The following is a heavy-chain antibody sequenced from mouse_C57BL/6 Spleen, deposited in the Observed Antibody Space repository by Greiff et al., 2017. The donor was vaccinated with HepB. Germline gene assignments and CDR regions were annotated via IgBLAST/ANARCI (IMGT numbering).Heavy chain of an antibody. D-gene: IGHD2-1*01. Sequence: DVMLVESGGGLVKPGGSLKLSCAASGFTFSSYAMSWVRQTPEKRLEWVATISDGGSYTYYPDNVKGRFTISRDNAKNNLYLQMSHLKSEDTAMYYCAREHYGNYRGDYYAMDYWGQGTSVTVSS. V-gene: IGHV5-4*01. CDR1: GFTFSSYA. J-gene: IGHJ4*01. CDR2: ISDGGSYT. CDR3: AREHYGNYRGDYYAMDY.